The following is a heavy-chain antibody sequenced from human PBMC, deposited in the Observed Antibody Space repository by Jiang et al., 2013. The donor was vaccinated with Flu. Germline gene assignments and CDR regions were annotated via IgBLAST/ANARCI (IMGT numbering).Heavy chain of an antibody. CDR3: ARRFANCSGGSCYSYYFDY. D-gene: IGHD2-15*01. CDR2: IYPDDSDT. CDR1: GYSFTDYW. V-gene: IGHV5-51*01. J-gene: IGHJ4*02. Sequence: PGESLKISCKGSGYSFTDYWIGWVRQMPGKGLEWMGIIYPDDSDTRYSPSFQGQVTISADKSISTAYLQWSSLKASDTAMYYCARRFANCSGGSCYSYYFDYWGQGTLVTVSS.